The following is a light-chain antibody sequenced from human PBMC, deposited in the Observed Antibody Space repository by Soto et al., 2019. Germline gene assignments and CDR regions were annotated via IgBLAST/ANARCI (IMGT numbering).Light chain of an antibody. CDR3: QQYGSSRT. Sequence: EIVLTQSPGTLSLSPGERATLSCRASQSVSSSYLAWYQQKPGQAPRLLIYGASSRATGIPDRFSGSGSGTDFTRTISRLEPEDFAVYSCQQYGSSRTFGQGNKVEIK. J-gene: IGKJ1*01. CDR2: GAS. CDR1: QSVSSSY. V-gene: IGKV3-20*01.